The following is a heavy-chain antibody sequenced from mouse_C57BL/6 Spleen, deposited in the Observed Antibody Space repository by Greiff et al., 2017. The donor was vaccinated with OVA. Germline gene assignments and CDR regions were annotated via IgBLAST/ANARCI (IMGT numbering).Heavy chain of an antibody. J-gene: IGHJ4*01. CDR2: INPSTGGT. CDR3: ARGWEAMDY. D-gene: IGHD2-3*01. CDR1: GYSFTGYY. Sequence: EVQLQQSGPELVKPGASVKISCKASGYSFTGYYMNWVKQSPEKSLEWIGEINPSTGGTTYNQKFKAKATLTVDKSSSTAYMQLKSLTSEDSAVYYCARGWEAMDYWGQGTSVTVSS. V-gene: IGHV1-42*01.